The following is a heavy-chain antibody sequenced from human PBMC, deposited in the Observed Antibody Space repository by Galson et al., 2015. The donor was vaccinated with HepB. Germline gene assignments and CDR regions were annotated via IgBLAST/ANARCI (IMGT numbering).Heavy chain of an antibody. Sequence: SVKVSCKASGYTFTSHYIHWVRQAPGQGLEWMGIINPGGGSPTYAQKLQGRVAMTRDTSTSTVYMELSSLRSEDTAVYYCARDVIRLVSVGGMDVWGQGTTVTVSS. CDR1: GYTFTSHY. V-gene: IGHV1-46*04. D-gene: IGHD2/OR15-2a*01. J-gene: IGHJ6*02. CDR2: INPGGGSP. CDR3: ARDVIRLVSVGGMDV.